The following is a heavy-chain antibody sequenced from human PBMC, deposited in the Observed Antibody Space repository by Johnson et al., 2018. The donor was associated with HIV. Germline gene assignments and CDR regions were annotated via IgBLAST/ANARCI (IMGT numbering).Heavy chain of an antibody. D-gene: IGHD3-22*01. V-gene: IGHV3-30*04. Sequence: QVQVVESGGGVVQPGRSLRLSCAASGFTFSSYAMHWVRQAPGKGLEWVAVISYDGSNKYYADSVKGRFTISRDNSKNTLYLQVNSLRAEDTAVYYCARGWRGITMIDAFDIWGQGTMVTVSS. CDR1: GFTFSSYA. CDR3: ARGWRGITMIDAFDI. J-gene: IGHJ3*02. CDR2: ISYDGSNK.